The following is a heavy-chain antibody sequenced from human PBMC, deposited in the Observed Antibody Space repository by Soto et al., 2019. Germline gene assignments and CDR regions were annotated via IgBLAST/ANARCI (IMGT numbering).Heavy chain of an antibody. CDR2: IIPIFGTA. CDR1: GGTFSSYA. D-gene: IGHD1-26*01. J-gene: IGHJ5*02. CDR3: ARGSGSFLGWFDP. V-gene: IGHV1-69*01. Sequence: QVQLVQSGDEVKKPGSSVKVSCKASGGTFSSYAISWVRQAPGQGLEWMGGIIPIFGTANYAQKFQGRVTITADESTNTAYMELSSLRSEDKVVYYCARGSGSFLGWFDPWRQGTLVTVSS.